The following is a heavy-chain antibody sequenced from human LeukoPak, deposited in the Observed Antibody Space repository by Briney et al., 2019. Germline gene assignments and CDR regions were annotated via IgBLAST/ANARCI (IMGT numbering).Heavy chain of an antibody. D-gene: IGHD6-13*01. V-gene: IGHV3-48*03. CDR1: GFTFSSYE. Sequence: GGSLRLSCAASGFTFSSYEMNWVRQAPGKGLEWVSYISSSGSTIYYADSVKGRFTISRDNAKNSLYLQMNSLRAEDTAVYYCAGITYKTGRGAAAADVWGQGTTVTVSS. J-gene: IGHJ6*02. CDR3: AGITYKTGRGAAAADV. CDR2: ISSSGSTI.